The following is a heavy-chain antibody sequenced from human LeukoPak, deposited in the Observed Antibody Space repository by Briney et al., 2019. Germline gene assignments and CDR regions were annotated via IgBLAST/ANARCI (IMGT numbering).Heavy chain of an antibody. CDR2: INSGSDYI. CDR1: GFTFSSYS. J-gene: IGHJ5*02. CDR3: ARDQFGKGNWFDP. Sequence: GGSLRLSCAASGFTFSSYSMTWVRQAPGKGLEWVSSINSGSDYILYADSVKGRFTISRDNAKNSLYLQMSSLRAEDTAVYYCARDQFGKGNWFDPWDQGTLVTVSS. V-gene: IGHV3-21*01. D-gene: IGHD3-10*01.